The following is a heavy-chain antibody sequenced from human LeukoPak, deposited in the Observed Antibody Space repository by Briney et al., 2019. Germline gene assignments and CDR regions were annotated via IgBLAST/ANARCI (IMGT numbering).Heavy chain of an antibody. D-gene: IGHD6-13*01. Sequence: SETLSLTCAVYGGSFSGYYWSWIRQPPGKGLEWIGEINHSGSTNYNPSLKSRVTISVDTSKNQFSLKLSSVTAADTAVYYCARGSSSWYNYWGQGTLVTVSS. CDR3: ARGSSSWYNY. J-gene: IGHJ4*02. CDR1: GGSFSGYY. CDR2: INHSGST. V-gene: IGHV4-34*01.